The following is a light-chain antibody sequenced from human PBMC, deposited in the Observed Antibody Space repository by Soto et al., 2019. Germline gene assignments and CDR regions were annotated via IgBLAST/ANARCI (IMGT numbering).Light chain of an antibody. CDR1: SSNIGAGYD. CDR3: QSYDNTLRGSV. V-gene: IGLV1-40*01. J-gene: IGLJ2*01. Sequence: QSVLTQPPSVSGAPGQRVTISCTGSSSNIGAGYDVHWYQQLPGTAPKVLIYRNINRPSGVPDRFSGSKSGTLASLAITGLQAEDEADYYCQSYDNTLRGSVFGGGTQLTVL. CDR2: RNI.